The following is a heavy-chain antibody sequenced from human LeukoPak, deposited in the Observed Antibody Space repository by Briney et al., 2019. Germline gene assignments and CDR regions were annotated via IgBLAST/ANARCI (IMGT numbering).Heavy chain of an antibody. Sequence: GGSLRLSCAASGFTFSSYWMSWVRQAPGKGLEWVANIKQDGSEKYYVDSVKGRFTISRDNAKNSLYLQMNSLRAEDTAVYYCAKGYSGYDWSLVDYWGQGTLVTVSS. CDR3: AKGYSGYDWSLVDY. CDR2: IKQDGSEK. V-gene: IGHV3-7*01. D-gene: IGHD5-12*01. CDR1: GFTFSSYW. J-gene: IGHJ4*02.